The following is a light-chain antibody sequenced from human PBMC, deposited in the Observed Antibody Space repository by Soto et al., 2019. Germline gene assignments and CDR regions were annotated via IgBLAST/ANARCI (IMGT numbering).Light chain of an antibody. CDR1: SSDVGGYNY. Sequence: QSALTQPASVSGSPGQSITISCTGTSSDVGGYNYVSWYQQHPGKAPKLMIYEVTNRPSGVSNRFSGSKSGNTASLTISGLQAEDDVDYYCRSYTSSSTHYVFGPGTKVTVL. CDR2: EVT. J-gene: IGLJ1*01. CDR3: RSYTSSSTHYV. V-gene: IGLV2-14*01.